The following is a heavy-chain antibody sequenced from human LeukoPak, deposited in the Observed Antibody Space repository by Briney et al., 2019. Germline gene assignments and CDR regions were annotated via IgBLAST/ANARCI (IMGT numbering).Heavy chain of an antibody. J-gene: IGHJ4*02. D-gene: IGHD2-21*01. CDR3: ASSIGLIPKTSMVMGYFDY. CDR2: FYSSGDT. CDR1: GASISSSSYY. Sequence: SETLSLTCTVSGASISSSSYYWGWIRQPPGKGLEWIGSFYSSGDTFYNPALKSRVTISVDTSKNQFSLKLSSVTAADTAVYYCASSIGLIPKTSMVMGYFDYWGQGTLVPVSS. V-gene: IGHV4-39*01.